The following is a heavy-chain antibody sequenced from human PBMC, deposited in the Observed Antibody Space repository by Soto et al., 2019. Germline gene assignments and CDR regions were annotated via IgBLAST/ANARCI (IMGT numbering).Heavy chain of an antibody. CDR3: ATSVAGRGGIDY. D-gene: IGHD6-19*01. V-gene: IGHV3-7*01. Sequence: GGSLRLSCAASGFTFSVYWMSWVRQAPGMGLEWLANIKQDGGEEYYVDSVKGRATISRDNAKNSLYLQMNSLRAEDTAVYYCATSVAGRGGIDYWGQGTLVTVSS. CDR1: GFTFSVYW. CDR2: IKQDGGEE. J-gene: IGHJ4*02.